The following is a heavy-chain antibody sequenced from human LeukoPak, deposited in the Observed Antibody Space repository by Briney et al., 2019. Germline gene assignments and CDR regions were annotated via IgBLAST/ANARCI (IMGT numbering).Heavy chain of an antibody. D-gene: IGHD2-8*01. CDR3: ARDAMVYAKPVPFDY. CDR2: IWSDGTIK. V-gene: IGHV3-33*01. Sequence: PGRSLRLSCGASGYIFSDSGMHWVRQAPGKGLEWVAIIWSDGTIKYYADSVKGRFTLSRDDSKNTVYLQMDSLRAEDTAVYYCARDAMVYAKPVPFDYWGQGTLVTVSS. J-gene: IGHJ4*02. CDR1: GYIFSDSG.